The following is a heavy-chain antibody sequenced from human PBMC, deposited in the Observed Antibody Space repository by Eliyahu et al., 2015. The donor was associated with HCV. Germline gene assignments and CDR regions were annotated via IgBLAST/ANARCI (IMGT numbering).Heavy chain of an antibody. J-gene: IGHJ5*02. CDR2: ISGYNGNT. D-gene: IGHD2-15*01. V-gene: IGHV1-18*01. CDR3: ARAGCSGGSCYSFLGWFDP. CDR1: GYTFTSYG. Sequence: QVQLVQSGAEVKKPGXSVKVSFKASGYTFTSYGISWVRQAPGQGLEWMGWISGYNGNTNYAQKLQGRVTMTTDTSTSTAYMELRSLRSDDTAVYYCARAGCSGGSCYSFLGWFDPWGQGTLVTVSS.